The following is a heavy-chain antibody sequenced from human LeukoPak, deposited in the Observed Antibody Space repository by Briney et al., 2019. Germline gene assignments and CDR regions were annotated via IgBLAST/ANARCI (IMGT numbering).Heavy chain of an antibody. CDR2: IYSGGST. D-gene: IGHD3-22*01. J-gene: IGHJ4*02. Sequence: GGSLRLSCAASGFTVSSNYMSWVRQAPGKGLEWVSVIYSGGSTYYADSVKGRFTISRDNSKNTLYLRMNSLRAEDTAVYYCARDEARANYYDSSGHPPGYWGQGTLVTVSS. V-gene: IGHV3-53*01. CDR3: ARDEARANYYDSSGHPPGY. CDR1: GFTVSSNY.